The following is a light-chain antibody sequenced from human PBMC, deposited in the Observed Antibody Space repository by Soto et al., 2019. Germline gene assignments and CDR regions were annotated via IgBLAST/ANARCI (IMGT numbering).Light chain of an antibody. V-gene: IGKV3D-15*01. Sequence: EIVMTQSPATLSVSPGERATLSCRASQSVSSNLAWYQQKPGQAPSLLIYDISARATGIPTRFSGSGSGTEFTLTISRLQSEDFAVYYCQQYNDWPLTFGGGTKVEIK. CDR1: QSVSSN. J-gene: IGKJ4*01. CDR3: QQYNDWPLT. CDR2: DIS.